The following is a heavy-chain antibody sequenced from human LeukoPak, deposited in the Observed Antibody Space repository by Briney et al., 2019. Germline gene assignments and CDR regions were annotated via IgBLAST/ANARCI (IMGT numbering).Heavy chain of an antibody. CDR1: GYTFTGYY. Sequence: GASVKVSCKASGYTFTGYYMPWVRQAPGQGLEWMGWINPNSGGTNYAQKFQGRVTMTRDTSISTAYMELSRLRSDDTAVYYCARYGDIVLMVYAFWGQGTLVTVSS. J-gene: IGHJ4*02. CDR2: INPNSGGT. V-gene: IGHV1-2*02. CDR3: ARYGDIVLMVYAF. D-gene: IGHD2-8*01.